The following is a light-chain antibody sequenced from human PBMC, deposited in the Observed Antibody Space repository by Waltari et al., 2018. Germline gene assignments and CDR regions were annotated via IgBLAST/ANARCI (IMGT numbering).Light chain of an antibody. CDR3: QQYNERPPLT. V-gene: IGKV3-15*01. CDR2: DAS. Sequence: EIVMTQSPVILSVSPGEGATLPCRASKNVGSDLAWYQQNPGRPPRLLIYDASTRASDIPARFSGRGSGTEFTLTISSLQSEDFAIYYCQQYNERPPLTFGGGTKVDIK. J-gene: IGKJ4*01. CDR1: KNVGSD.